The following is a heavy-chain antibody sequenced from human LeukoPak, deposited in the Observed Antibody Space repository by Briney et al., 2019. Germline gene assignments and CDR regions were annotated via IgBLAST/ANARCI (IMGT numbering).Heavy chain of an antibody. Sequence: ASVRVSCTASGYTFTSYAMNWVRQAPGQGLEWMGWINTNTGNPTYAQGFTGRFVFSLDTSVSTAYLQISSLKAEDTAVYYCARGELYYDSSGHGDYWGQGTLVTVSS. J-gene: IGHJ4*02. CDR3: ARGELYYDSSGHGDY. V-gene: IGHV7-4-1*02. CDR2: INTNTGNP. CDR1: GYTFTSYA. D-gene: IGHD3-22*01.